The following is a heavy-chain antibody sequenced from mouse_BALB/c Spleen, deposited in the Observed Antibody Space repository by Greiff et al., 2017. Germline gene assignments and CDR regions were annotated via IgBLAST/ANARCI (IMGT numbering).Heavy chain of an antibody. J-gene: IGHJ3*01. CDR1: GFTFSSYA. Sequence: EVQGVESGGGLVKPGGSLKLSCAASGFTFSSYAMSWVRQTPEKRLEWVATISSGGSYTYYPDSVKGRFTISRDNAKNTLYLQMSSLRSEDTAMYYCARQGDFHWLAYWGQGTLVTVSA. D-gene: IGHD2-13*01. V-gene: IGHV5-9-3*01. CDR2: ISSGGSYT. CDR3: ARQGDFHWLAY.